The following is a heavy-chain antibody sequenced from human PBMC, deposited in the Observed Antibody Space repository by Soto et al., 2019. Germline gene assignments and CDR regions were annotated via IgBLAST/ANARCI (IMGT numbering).Heavy chain of an antibody. CDR3: ASAFFYGSASYYVEPMDV. D-gene: IGHD3-10*01. V-gene: IGHV1-3*01. Sequence: ASVKVSCTASAYTFTRYTIHCVRQAPGQRLEWMGWINAGKGNTKYSQKLQGRVTITRDTSASTAYMELSSLRSEDTAVYYCASAFFYGSASYYVEPMDVGGQGTTVTVSS. CDR1: AYTFTRYT. CDR2: INAGKGNT. J-gene: IGHJ6*02.